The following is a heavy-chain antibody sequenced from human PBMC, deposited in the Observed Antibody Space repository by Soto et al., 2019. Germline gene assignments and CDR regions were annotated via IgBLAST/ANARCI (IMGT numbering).Heavy chain of an antibody. CDR2: IYYSGST. J-gene: IGHJ4*02. CDR1: GGSISSYY. Sequence: SETLSLTCTVSGGSISSYYWSWIRQPPGKGLEWIGYIYYSGSTNYNPSLKSRVTISVDTSKNQFSLKLSSVTAADTAVYYCAREPYGDYFDYWGQGALVTVSS. CDR3: AREPYGDYFDY. D-gene: IGHD4-17*01. V-gene: IGHV4-59*01.